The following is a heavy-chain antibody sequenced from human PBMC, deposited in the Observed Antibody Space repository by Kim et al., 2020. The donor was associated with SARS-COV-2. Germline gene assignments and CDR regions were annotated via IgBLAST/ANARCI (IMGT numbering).Heavy chain of an antibody. CDR2: ISYDGSNK. D-gene: IGHD4-17*01. Sequence: GGSLRLSCAASGFTFSSYAMHWVRQAPGKGLEWVAVISYDGSNKYYADSVKGRFTISRDNSKNTLYLQMNSLRAEDTAVYYCAREWRTVTLDYWGQGTLVTVSS. V-gene: IGHV3-30*04. J-gene: IGHJ4*02. CDR1: GFTFSSYA. CDR3: AREWRTVTLDY.